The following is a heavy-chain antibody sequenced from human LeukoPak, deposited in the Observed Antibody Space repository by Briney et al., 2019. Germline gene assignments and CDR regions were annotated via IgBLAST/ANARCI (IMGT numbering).Heavy chain of an antibody. CDR2: IYYSGST. J-gene: IGHJ4*02. V-gene: IGHV4-59*01. Sequence: SETLSLTCTVSGGSISSYYWSWIRQPPGKGLEWIGYIYYSGSTTYNPSLTSRVTISVDTSKNQFSLRLSSVTAADTAVYYCARGGYSYGSLVVFDHWGQGTLVTVSS. CDR3: ARGGYSYGSLVVFDH. D-gene: IGHD5-18*01. CDR1: GGSISSYY.